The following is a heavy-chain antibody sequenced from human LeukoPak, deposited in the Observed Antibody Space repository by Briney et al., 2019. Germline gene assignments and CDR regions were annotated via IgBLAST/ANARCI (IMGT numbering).Heavy chain of an antibody. V-gene: IGHV3-53*01. D-gene: IGHD4-23*01. CDR1: GFTVSSNY. Sequence: TGGSLRLSCAASGFTVSSNYMSWVRQAPGKGLEWVSVIYSGGSTYYADSVKGRFTISRDNSKNTLYLQMNSLRAEDTAVYYCARGGVDYGGNPNYWYFDLWGRGTLVTVSS. CDR3: ARGGVDYGGNPNYWYFDL. J-gene: IGHJ2*01. CDR2: IYSGGST.